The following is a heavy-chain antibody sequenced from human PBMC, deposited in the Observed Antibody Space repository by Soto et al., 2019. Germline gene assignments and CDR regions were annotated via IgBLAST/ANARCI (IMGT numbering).Heavy chain of an antibody. J-gene: IGHJ4*02. V-gene: IGHV4-59*08. CDR2: IYYSGST. Sequence: SETLSLTCTVSGGSISSYYWSWIRQPPGKGLEWIGYIYYSGSTNYNPSLKSRVTISVDTSKNQFSLKLSSVTAADTAVYYCARSRGVRGVIIDYWGQGTLVTVSS. CDR3: ARSRGVRGVIIDY. CDR1: GGSISSYY. D-gene: IGHD3-10*01.